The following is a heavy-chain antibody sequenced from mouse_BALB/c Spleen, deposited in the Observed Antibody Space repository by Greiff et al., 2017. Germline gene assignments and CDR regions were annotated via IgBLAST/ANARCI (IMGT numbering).Heavy chain of an antibody. CDR3: NASAYYRYGYFDY. V-gene: IGHV14-4*02. CDR1: GFNIKDYY. J-gene: IGHJ2*01. Sequence: EVKLMESGAELVRSGASVKLSCTASGFNIKDYYMHCVKQRPEQGLEWIGWIDPENGDTVYAPKFQGKATMTADTSSNTAYLQLSSLTSEDTAVYYCNASAYYRYGYFDYWGQGTTLTVSS. CDR2: IDPENGDT. D-gene: IGHD2-14*01.